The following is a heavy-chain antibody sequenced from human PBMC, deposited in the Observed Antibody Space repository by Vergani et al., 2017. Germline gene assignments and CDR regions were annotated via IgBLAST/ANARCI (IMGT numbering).Heavy chain of an antibody. D-gene: IGHD2-2*01. CDR2: IWSDGSKK. CDR1: GLTFSNYA. CDR3: AKEGDYSSTWINSHYLDY. V-gene: IGHV3-33*06. Sequence: QVQLVEPGGGVVQPGRSLRLSCAASGLTFSNYAMHWVRQAPGKGLEWVAVIWSDGSKKYYGDSVRGRFTISRDNSKNTLYLQMNNLRVEDTARYYCAKEGDYSSTWINSHYLDYWGQGTLVTVSS. J-gene: IGHJ4*02.